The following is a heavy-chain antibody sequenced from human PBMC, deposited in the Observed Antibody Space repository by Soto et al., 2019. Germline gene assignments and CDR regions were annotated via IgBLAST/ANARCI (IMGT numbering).Heavy chain of an antibody. CDR3: AVRWK. Sequence: EVQLVESGGALVQPGGSLRVSCEASGFSASNNYMSWVRQAPGKGLEWVAFIYSGGDTFYADSVKGRFSISRDKSRNTLYLQMNSLRVEDTAVYYCAVRWKWGQGTLVTVSS. CDR1: GFSASNNY. J-gene: IGHJ4*02. V-gene: IGHV3-66*01. D-gene: IGHD1-1*01. CDR2: IYSGGDT.